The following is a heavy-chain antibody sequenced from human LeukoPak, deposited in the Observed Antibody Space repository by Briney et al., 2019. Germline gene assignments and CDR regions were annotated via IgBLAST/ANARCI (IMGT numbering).Heavy chain of an antibody. CDR1: GDSVSTNSVA. Sequence: SQTPSLTCAISGDSVSTNSVAWNWIRQSPSRGLEWLGRTYHGSKWSNDYAVSVKSRITINPDTSKNQFSLQLNSVTPDDTALYYCARGKYSGFDLWGQGTMVTVSS. V-gene: IGHV6-1*01. CDR3: ARGKYSGFDL. J-gene: IGHJ3*01. D-gene: IGHD2-15*01. CDR2: TYHGSKWSN.